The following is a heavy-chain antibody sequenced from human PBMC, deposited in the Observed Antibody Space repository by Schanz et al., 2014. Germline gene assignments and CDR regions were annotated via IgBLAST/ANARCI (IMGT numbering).Heavy chain of an antibody. CDR3: VRDSFFAFDY. J-gene: IGHJ4*02. CDR2: VSRSTPDI. CDR1: GITFSSHS. D-gene: IGHD3-3*01. V-gene: IGHV3-48*01. Sequence: EVQLLESGGGLVQPGGSLRLSCVASGITFSSHSFNWVRQAPGKGLEWVSYVSRSTPDIYYADSVKGRFTMSRDNAKNSVFLQMNSLRAEDTAVYYCVRDSFFAFDYWGQGTLVTVSS.